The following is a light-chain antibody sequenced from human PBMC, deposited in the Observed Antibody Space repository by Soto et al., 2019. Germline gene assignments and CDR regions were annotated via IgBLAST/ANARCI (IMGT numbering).Light chain of an antibody. J-gene: IGKJ1*01. V-gene: IGKV1-5*03. CDR1: QSISSW. CDR2: KAS. CDR3: QQYNSYWT. Sequence: DIQMTQSPSTLSASVGDTVSITCRASQSISSWLAWYQQKPGKAPKLLIYKASSLESGVPSRFSGSGSGTEFTLTISSLQPDDFATYYSQQYNSYWTFGQGTKVEIK.